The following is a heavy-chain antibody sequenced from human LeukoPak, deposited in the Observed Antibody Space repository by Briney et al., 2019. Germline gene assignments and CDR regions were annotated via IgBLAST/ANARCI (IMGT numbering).Heavy chain of an antibody. V-gene: IGHV3-21*01. J-gene: IGHJ4*02. D-gene: IGHD1-7*01. CDR2: ISSSSGYI. Sequence: GGSLRLSCAASGFTFSSYSMNRVRQAPGKGLEWVSSISSSSGYIYYADSVKGRFTISRDNAKKSLYLQMNSLRAEDTAVYYCAREENYKVDYWGQGTLVTVSS. CDR3: AREENYKVDY. CDR1: GFTFSSYS.